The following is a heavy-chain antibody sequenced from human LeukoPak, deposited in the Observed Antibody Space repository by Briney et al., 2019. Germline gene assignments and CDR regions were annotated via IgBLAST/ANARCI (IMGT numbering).Heavy chain of an antibody. CDR3: ASFFLGSWYFDL. J-gene: IGHJ2*01. D-gene: IGHD7-27*01. CDR2: INSDGSST. Sequence: LTGGSLRLSCAASGFAFGTYSMNWVRQAPGKGLVWVSRINSDGSSTSYADSVKGRFTISRDNAKNTLYLEMNSLRAEDTAVYYCASFFLGSWYFDLWGRGTLVTVSS. V-gene: IGHV3-74*01. CDR1: GFAFGTYS.